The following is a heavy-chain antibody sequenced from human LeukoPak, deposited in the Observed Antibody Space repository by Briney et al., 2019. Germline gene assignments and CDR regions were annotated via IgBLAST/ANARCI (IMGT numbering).Heavy chain of an antibody. CDR3: AREGGCTTGSCYYFDS. J-gene: IGHJ4*02. CDR2: LYGSGNI. D-gene: IGHD2-8*01. V-gene: IGHV4-61*02. CDR1: DDSIHTVLYY. Sequence: PSETLSLTCTVSDDSIHTVLYYWSWVRQPAGKGLERLGRLYGSGNINYNPSLQSRLTMSLDTSKNRFSLQLSSVTAADTAVYFCAREGGCTTGSCYYFDSWGLGTLVTVSS.